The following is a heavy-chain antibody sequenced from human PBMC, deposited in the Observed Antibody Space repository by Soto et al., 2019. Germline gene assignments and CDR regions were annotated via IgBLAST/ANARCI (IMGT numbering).Heavy chain of an antibody. CDR2: IFYSGNT. Sequence: SETLSLTCTVSGGSISGYYGSWIRQPPGKGLEWIGYIFYSGNTNYNPSLNSRVTLSVDTSKNQFSLKLTSVTAADTAVYYCARHAPGGPFDYWGQGTLVTVSS. CDR3: ARHAPGGPFDY. J-gene: IGHJ4*02. V-gene: IGHV4-59*08. CDR1: GGSISGYY.